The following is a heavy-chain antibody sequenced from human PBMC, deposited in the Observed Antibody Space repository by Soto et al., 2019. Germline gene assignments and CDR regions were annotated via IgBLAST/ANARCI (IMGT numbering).Heavy chain of an antibody. Sequence: ASVNASVKSSGSTLTNHHMRWVLQATGPRLECIGSITPNGADTNYAQKFQGGVTMTRDTSISTAYMELRRLRSDDTAVYYCPRDLLGAGGLLLSSCYHCLGVRGQRT. D-gene: IGHD2-15*01. CDR2: ITPNGADT. CDR1: GSTLTNHH. J-gene: IGHJ6*01. V-gene: IGHV1-2*02. CDR3: PRDLLGAGGLLLSSCYHCLGV.